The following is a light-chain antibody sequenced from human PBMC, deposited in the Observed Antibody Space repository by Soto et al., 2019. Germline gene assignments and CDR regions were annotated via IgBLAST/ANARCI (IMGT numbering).Light chain of an antibody. CDR2: GAS. CDR3: QQYDSSPYT. Sequence: EIVLTQSPGTLSLSPGDRATLSCRASQSVGSNYLVWYQQKPGQAPRLLIYGASARATGIPDRFSGSGSGTDFTLTISRLEPADFAVYHCQQYDSSPYTFGQGTKLEIK. CDR1: QSVGSNY. V-gene: IGKV3-20*01. J-gene: IGKJ2*01.